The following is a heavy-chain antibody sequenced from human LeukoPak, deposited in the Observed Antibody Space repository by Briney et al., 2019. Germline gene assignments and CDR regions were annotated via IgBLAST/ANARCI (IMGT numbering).Heavy chain of an antibody. D-gene: IGHD3-10*01. Sequence: SETLSLTCTVSGGSISSYYWSWIRQPPGKGLEWIGYIYYSGSTNYNPSLKSRVTISVDTSKNQFSLKLSSVTAADTAVYYCARRSDYGSGSYSYWGQGTLVTVSS. CDR3: ARRSDYGSGSYSY. V-gene: IGHV4-59*08. CDR2: IYYSGST. J-gene: IGHJ4*02. CDR1: GGSISSYY.